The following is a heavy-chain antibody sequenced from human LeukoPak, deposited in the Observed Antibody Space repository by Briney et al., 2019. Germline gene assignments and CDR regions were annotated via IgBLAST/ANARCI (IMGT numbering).Heavy chain of an antibody. CDR1: GYSISSGYY. D-gene: IGHD2-15*01. CDR2: IYHSGST. CDR3: ARDLVVVAATQAISWYFDL. Sequence: PETLSLTCTVSGYSISSGYYWGWIRQPPGKGLEWIGSIYHSGSTYYNPSLKSRVTISVDTSKNQFSLKLSSVTAADTAVYYCARDLVVVAATQAISWYFDLWGRGTLVTVSS. J-gene: IGHJ2*01. V-gene: IGHV4-38-2*02.